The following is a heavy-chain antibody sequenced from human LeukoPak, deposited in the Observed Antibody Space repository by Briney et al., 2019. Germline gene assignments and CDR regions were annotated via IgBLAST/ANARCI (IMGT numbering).Heavy chain of an antibody. D-gene: IGHD3-3*01. CDR2: IKQDGSEK. J-gene: IGHJ4*02. Sequence: GGSLRLSCAASGFTFSSYWMSWVRQAPGKGLEWVANIKQDGSEKYYVDSVKGRFTISRDNAKNSLYLQMNSLRAEDTAVYYCARGGETYYDFWSGYYFHYWGQGTLVTVSS. CDR3: ARGGETYYDFWSGYYFHY. V-gene: IGHV3-7*01. CDR1: GFTFSSYW.